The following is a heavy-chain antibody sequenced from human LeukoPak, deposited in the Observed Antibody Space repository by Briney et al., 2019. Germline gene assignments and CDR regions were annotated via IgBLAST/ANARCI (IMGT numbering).Heavy chain of an antibody. Sequence: GGSLRLSCEASGFTFSDYAMTWVRQAPGKGLEWVSEITGSGVSTYYADSVKGRFTISRDNSKNTLYLQMNSLRAEDTAVYYCARCEPYLTISDVWGKGTTVTVSS. CDR2: ITGSGVST. CDR1: GFTFSDYA. CDR3: ARCEPYLTISDV. D-gene: IGHD3-9*01. J-gene: IGHJ6*04. V-gene: IGHV3-23*01.